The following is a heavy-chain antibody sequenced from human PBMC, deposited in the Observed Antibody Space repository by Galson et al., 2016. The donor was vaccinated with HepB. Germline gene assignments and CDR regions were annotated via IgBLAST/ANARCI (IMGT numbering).Heavy chain of an antibody. CDR3: ARDQDYNDFIYYGMDV. Sequence: VKVSCKASGFSFSERSGKGKRKENGQGLQLMGRINPHNGGTNSAEKFEGRLTITRDTSITTVYMELSRLTSDDTAVYYCARDQDYNDFIYYGMDVWGQGTTVTVSS. V-gene: IGHV1-2*06. J-gene: IGHJ6*02. CDR2: INPHNGGT. D-gene: IGHD4-17*01. CDR1: GFSFSERS.